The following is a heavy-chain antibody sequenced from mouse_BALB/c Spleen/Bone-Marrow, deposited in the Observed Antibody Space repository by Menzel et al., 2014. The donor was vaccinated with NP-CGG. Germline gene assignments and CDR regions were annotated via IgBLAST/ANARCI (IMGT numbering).Heavy chain of an antibody. V-gene: IGHV1-80*01. J-gene: IGHJ2*01. CDR2: IYPGDGDT. CDR1: GYAFSSYW. CDR3: ARRGYYYGSSYVDY. Sequence: VKLQESGAELVRPGPSVKISCKASGYAFSSYWMNWVKQRPGQGLEWIGQIYPGDGDTNYNGKFKGKATLTADKSSSTAYMQLSSLTSEDSAVYFCARRGYYYGSSYVDYWGQGTTLTVSS. D-gene: IGHD1-1*01.